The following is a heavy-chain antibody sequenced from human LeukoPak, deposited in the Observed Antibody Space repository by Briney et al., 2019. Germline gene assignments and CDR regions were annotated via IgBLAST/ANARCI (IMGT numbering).Heavy chain of an antibody. CDR2: ISSSSSTI. J-gene: IGHJ4*02. Sequence: HPGRSLRLSYAASGFTFSSYSMNWVRQAPGKGLEWVSYISSSSSTIYYADSVKGRFTISRDNAKNSLYLQMNSLRAEDTAVYYCARAGRIAAVPFDYWGQGTLVTVSS. CDR1: GFTFSSYS. V-gene: IGHV3-48*01. CDR3: ARAGRIAAVPFDY. D-gene: IGHD6-13*01.